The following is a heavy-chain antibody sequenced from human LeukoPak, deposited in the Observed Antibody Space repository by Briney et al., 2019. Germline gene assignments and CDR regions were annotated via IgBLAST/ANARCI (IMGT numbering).Heavy chain of an antibody. CDR2: IYHSGTT. Sequence: SETLSLTCAVSGAFITNSHWWSWARQPPGKGLEWIGEIYHSGTTNYNPSLQSRVTMSVDKSKNQFSLKLSSVTAADTAVYYSATYFYGEYGSYYFDYWGQGTLVTVSS. CDR1: GAFITNSHW. D-gene: IGHD4-17*01. CDR3: ATYFYGEYGSYYFDY. V-gene: IGHV4-4*02. J-gene: IGHJ4*02.